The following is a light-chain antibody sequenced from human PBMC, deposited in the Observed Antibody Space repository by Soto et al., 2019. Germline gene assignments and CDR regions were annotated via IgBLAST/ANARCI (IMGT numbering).Light chain of an antibody. J-gene: IGKJ4*01. CDR2: GAS. CDR1: QSVSSSY. CDR3: QQYGSSPLT. V-gene: IGKV3-20*01. Sequence: VLTQSPDTLSFSPGERVTLSCRASQSVSSSYLAWYQHKPGQAPRLLMYGASTRATGIPDRFSGSGSGTDFSLTISGLEPEDFAMYYCQQYGSSPLTFGGGTKVDI.